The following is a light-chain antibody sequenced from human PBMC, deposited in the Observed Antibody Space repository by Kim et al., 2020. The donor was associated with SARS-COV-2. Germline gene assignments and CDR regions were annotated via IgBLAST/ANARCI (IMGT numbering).Light chain of an antibody. V-gene: IGKV1-5*03. CDR3: QQYDLYPYT. CDR2: KAS. J-gene: IGKJ2*01. Sequence: SASVGDRVTITCRASHSITTWLAWFQQKPGKAHTLLIYKASNLQSGVPSRFSGTGSGTEFTLTISSLQPDEFATYYCQQYDLYPYTFGQGTKLEI. CDR1: HSITTW.